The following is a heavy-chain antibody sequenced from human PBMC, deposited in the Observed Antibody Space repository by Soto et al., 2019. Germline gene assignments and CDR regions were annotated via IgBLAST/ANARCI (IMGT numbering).Heavy chain of an antibody. J-gene: IGHJ4*02. V-gene: IGHV3-23*01. D-gene: IGHD3-16*01. CDR2: ISGSGGSK. CDR3: AKDDGDYDFIWGADY. CDR1: GFTFSSYA. Sequence: GGSLRLSCAASGFTFSSYALSWVRQAPGKGLEWVSTISGSGGSKYYADSVKGRFTISRDNSKNTLYLQMNSLRAEDTAVYYRAKDDGDYDFIWGADYGGQGTLVTVS.